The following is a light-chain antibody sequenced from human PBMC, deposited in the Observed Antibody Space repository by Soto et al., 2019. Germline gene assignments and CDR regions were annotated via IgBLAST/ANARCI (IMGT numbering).Light chain of an antibody. CDR2: DDS. Sequence: SYELTQPPSVSVAPGQTARITCGGTNIGSKSVHWYQQKPGQAPVLVVYDDSDRPSGIPERFSGSNSGNTATLTISRVEAGDEADYYCQVWDSSSDRAGVFGGGTKLTVL. CDR1: NIGSKS. J-gene: IGLJ3*02. CDR3: QVWDSSSDRAGV. V-gene: IGLV3-21*02.